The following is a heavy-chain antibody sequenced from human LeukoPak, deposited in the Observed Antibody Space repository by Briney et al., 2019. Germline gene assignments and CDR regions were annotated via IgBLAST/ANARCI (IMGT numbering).Heavy chain of an antibody. J-gene: IGHJ4*02. V-gene: IGHV4-38-2*02. CDR3: ARPLGRYSPYYFDH. CDR1: GYSISSGYY. D-gene: IGHD3-10*01. CDR2: IYHSGST. Sequence: PSETLSLTCTVSGYSISSGYYWGWIRQPPGKGLEWIGSIYHSGSTYYNPSLKSRVTISVDTSKNQFSLRLTSVTAADTAMYFCARPLGRYSPYYFDHWGQGKLVTVSS.